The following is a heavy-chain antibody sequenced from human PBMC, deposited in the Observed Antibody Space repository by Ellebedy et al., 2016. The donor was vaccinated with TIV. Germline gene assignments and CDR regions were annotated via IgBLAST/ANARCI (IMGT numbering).Heavy chain of an antibody. CDR2: ISYDGRNE. V-gene: IGHV3-30*18. Sequence: GESLKISCAASGFTFSSHGMHWVRQGPGKGLEWVAVISYDGRNEYYAGSVKGRFTISRDNSKNTVYLQMNSLRAEDTAVYYCAKDGSGAVANWGSAYYFDCWGQGILVTVSS. D-gene: IGHD6-19*01. J-gene: IGHJ4*02. CDR1: GFTFSSHG. CDR3: AKDGSGAVANWGSAYYFDC.